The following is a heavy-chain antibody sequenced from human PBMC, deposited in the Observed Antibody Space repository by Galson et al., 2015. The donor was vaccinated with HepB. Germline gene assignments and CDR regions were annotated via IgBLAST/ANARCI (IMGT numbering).Heavy chain of an antibody. J-gene: IGHJ6*02. CDR3: ARLRQQVVRDYYYYYGMDV. Sequence: GSITGSSYSWGWIRQPPGKGLECIGTIYYSGSTYYSPSLKSRVTISVDTSKKQFSLKLSSVTAADTAVYYCARLRQQVVRDYYYYYGMDVWGQGTTVTVSS. V-gene: IGHV4-39*01. CDR1: GSITGSSYS. D-gene: IGHD6-13*01. CDR2: IYYSGST.